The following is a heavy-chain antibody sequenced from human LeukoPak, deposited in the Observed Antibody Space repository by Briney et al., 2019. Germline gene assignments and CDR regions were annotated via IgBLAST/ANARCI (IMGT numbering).Heavy chain of an antibody. CDR2: IYYSGST. CDR1: GGSISSYY. Sequence: PSETLSLTCTVSGGSISSYYWSWIRQPPGKGLEWIGYIYYSGSTNYNPSLKSRVTISVDTSKNQFSLKLSSVTAADTAVYYCARAGLWFGEFDPWGQGTLVTVSS. J-gene: IGHJ5*02. D-gene: IGHD3-10*01. CDR3: ARAGLWFGEFDP. V-gene: IGHV4-59*01.